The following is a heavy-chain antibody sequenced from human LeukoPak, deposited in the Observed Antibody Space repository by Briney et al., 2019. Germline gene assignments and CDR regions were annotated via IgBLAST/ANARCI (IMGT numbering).Heavy chain of an antibody. Sequence: PGRSLRLSCAASGFTFSSYGMHWVRQAPGKGLEWVAVISYDGSNKYYADSVKGRFTISRDNSKNTLYLQMNSLRAEDTAVYYCAKDSRASAAALDYWGQGTLDTVSS. CDR2: ISYDGSNK. D-gene: IGHD6-13*01. CDR1: GFTFSSYG. V-gene: IGHV3-30*18. CDR3: AKDSRASAAALDY. J-gene: IGHJ4*02.